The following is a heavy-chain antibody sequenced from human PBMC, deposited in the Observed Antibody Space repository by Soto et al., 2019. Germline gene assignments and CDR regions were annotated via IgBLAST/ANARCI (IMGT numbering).Heavy chain of an antibody. D-gene: IGHD3-10*01. CDR3: ARAPRSRGNNAFDI. Sequence: QVQLVQSGAEVKKPGSSVKVSCKASGGTFSSYTISWVRQAPGQGLEWMGRIIPILGIANYAQKFQGRVTITADKSTSTAYMELSSLRSEDTAVYYCARAPRSRGNNAFDIWGQGTMVTVSS. J-gene: IGHJ3*02. V-gene: IGHV1-69*02. CDR1: GGTFSSYT. CDR2: IIPILGIA.